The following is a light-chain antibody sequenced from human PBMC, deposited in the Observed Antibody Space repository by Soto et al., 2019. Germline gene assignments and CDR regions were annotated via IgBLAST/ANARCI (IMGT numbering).Light chain of an antibody. CDR1: GSDVGGYNY. CDR2: EVT. Sequence: QSALTQPPSASGSPGQSVTISCTGTGSDVGGYNYVSWYQQHPGKAPKLMIYEVTKRPSGVPDRFSGSKSGNTASLTVSGLQAEDEADDYGSSYAGSNNLVFGGGTEVTVL. CDR3: SSYAGSNNLV. V-gene: IGLV2-8*01. J-gene: IGLJ2*01.